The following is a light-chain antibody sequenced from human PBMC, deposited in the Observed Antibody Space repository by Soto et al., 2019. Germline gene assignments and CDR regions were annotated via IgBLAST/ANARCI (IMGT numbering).Light chain of an antibody. CDR3: ETWDSNTVI. V-gene: IGLV4-60*03. J-gene: IGLJ2*01. CDR2: LEGSGTY. Sequence: QPVLTQSSSASASLGSSVKLTCTLSSGHSTYIIAWHQQQPGKAPRYLMKLEGSGTYNKGGGVPDRFSGSSSGADRYLAISKPQSEDEADYYCETWDSNTVIFGGGTKVTVL. CDR1: SGHSTYI.